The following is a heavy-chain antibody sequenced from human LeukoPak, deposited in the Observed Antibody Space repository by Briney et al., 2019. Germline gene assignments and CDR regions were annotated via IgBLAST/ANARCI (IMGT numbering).Heavy chain of an antibody. CDR2: IKQDGSEK. CDR1: GFTFSSYW. Sequence: EGSLRLSCAASGFTFSSYWMSWVRQAPGKGLEWVANIKQDGSEKYYVDSVKGRFTISRDNAKNSLYLQMNSLRAEDTAVYYCARDFGGSYSEFDYWGQGTLVTVSS. J-gene: IGHJ4*02. V-gene: IGHV3-7*01. D-gene: IGHD1-26*01. CDR3: ARDFGGSYSEFDY.